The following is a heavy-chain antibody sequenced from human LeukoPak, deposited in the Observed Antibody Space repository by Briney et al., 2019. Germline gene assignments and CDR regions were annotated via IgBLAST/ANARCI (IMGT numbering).Heavy chain of an antibody. CDR1: GDSISVSY. Sequence: SETLSLTCTVSGDSISVSYWSWIRQPAGKGLEWIGRFYTSESTNYNPSLKSRVTMSVDTSKNQFYLKLNSVTAADTAVYYCARVVSSFGYFRFDSWGPGILVTVSS. CDR3: ARVVSSFGYFRFDS. D-gene: IGHD3-22*01. CDR2: FYTSEST. J-gene: IGHJ4*02. V-gene: IGHV4-4*07.